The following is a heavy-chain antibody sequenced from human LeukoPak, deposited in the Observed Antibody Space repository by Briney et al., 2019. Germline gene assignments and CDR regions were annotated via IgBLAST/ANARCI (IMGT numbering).Heavy chain of an antibody. CDR3: ALVATITALFDY. V-gene: IGHV4-59*01. Sequence: PSETLSLTCTVSGGSISSYYWSWIRQPPGKGLEWIGYIYCSGSTNYNPSLKSRVTISVDTSKNQFSLKLSSVTAADTAVYYCALVATITALFDYWGQGTLVTVSS. CDR2: IYCSGST. J-gene: IGHJ4*02. D-gene: IGHD5-12*01. CDR1: GGSISSYY.